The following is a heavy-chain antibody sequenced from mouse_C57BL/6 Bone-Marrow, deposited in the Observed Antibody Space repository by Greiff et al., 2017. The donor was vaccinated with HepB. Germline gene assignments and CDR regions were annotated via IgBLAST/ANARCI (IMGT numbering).Heavy chain of an antibody. Sequence: EVQGVESGGDLVKPGGSLKLSCAASGFTFSTSGMSWVRQTPDKRLEWVATISTGGTYTYYPDSVKGRFTISRDTAKSTLFLQMSSLESEDTAIYYCARDRFDYYFDYWGQGTTLTVSS. CDR2: ISTGGTYT. CDR1: GFTFSTSG. V-gene: IGHV5-6*01. J-gene: IGHJ2*01. D-gene: IGHD2-14*01. CDR3: ARDRFDYYFDY.